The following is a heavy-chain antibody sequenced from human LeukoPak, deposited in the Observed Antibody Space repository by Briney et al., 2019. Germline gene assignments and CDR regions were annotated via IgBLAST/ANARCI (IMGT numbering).Heavy chain of an antibody. CDR2: INPSGGST. Sequence: GASVKVSCKASGYTFTSYYMHWVRQAPGQGLEWMGIINPSGGSTSYAQKFQGRVTMTRDTSTSTVYMELSSLRSEDTAVYYCAKDRYCSNTNCYPGYFQHWGQGTLVTVSS. J-gene: IGHJ1*01. CDR3: AKDRYCSNTNCYPGYFQH. V-gene: IGHV1-46*01. CDR1: GYTFTSYY. D-gene: IGHD2-2*01.